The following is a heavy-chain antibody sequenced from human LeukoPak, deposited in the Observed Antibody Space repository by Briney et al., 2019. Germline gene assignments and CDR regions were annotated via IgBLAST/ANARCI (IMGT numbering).Heavy chain of an antibody. CDR2: IWYDGSNK. D-gene: IGHD1-26*01. V-gene: IGHV3-33*08. J-gene: IGHJ4*02. Sequence: PGGSLRLSCAASGFTFSSYGMHWVREAPGKGLEWVAVIWYDGSNKYYADSVKGRFTISRDNAKNSLFLQMNSLRAEDTAVYYCAIDSNIAGATYYFDYWGQGTLVTVSS. CDR3: AIDSNIAGATYYFDY. CDR1: GFTFSSYG.